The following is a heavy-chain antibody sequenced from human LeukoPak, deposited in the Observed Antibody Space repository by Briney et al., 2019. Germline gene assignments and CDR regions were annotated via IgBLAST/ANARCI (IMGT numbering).Heavy chain of an antibody. CDR2: IRGSGVTT. J-gene: IGHJ4*02. CDR3: AKDSPIGVTMFCAGLDY. V-gene: IGHV3-23*01. D-gene: IGHD3-10*02. CDR1: GFTFSSYA. Sequence: SGGSLRLSCAASGFTFSSYAMSWVRQAPGKGLEWVSAIRGSGVTTYYADSVKGRLTISRDNSKNTLFLQMNSLRAEDTAVYYCAKDSPIGVTMFCAGLDYWGQGTLVTVSS.